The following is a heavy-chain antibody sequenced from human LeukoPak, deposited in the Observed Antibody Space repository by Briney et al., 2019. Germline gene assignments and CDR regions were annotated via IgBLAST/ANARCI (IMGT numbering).Heavy chain of an antibody. V-gene: IGHV4-59*01. CDR3: ARLLSSGYSPYFYYGMDV. Sequence: SETLSLTCTVSVGSISSFYWSWIRQPPGKGLEWIGHIYYSGSTNYNPSLKSRVTISVDTSKNQFSLKLSSVTAADTAVYYCARLLSSGYSPYFYYGMDVWGQGTTVTVSS. D-gene: IGHD3-22*01. J-gene: IGHJ6*02. CDR1: VGSISSFY. CDR2: IYYSGST.